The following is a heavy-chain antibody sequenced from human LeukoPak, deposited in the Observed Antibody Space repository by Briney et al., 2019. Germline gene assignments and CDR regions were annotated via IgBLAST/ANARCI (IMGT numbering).Heavy chain of an antibody. D-gene: IGHD3-22*01. Sequence: PGGSLRLSCAASGFTFSSYAMPWVRQAPGKGLEWVAVISYDGSNKYYADSVKGRFTISRDNSKNTLYLQMNSLRAEDTAVYYCARDLYYYDSSGYGMDVWGQGTTVTVSS. CDR3: ARDLYYYDSSGYGMDV. CDR2: ISYDGSNK. CDR1: GFTFSSYA. J-gene: IGHJ6*02. V-gene: IGHV3-30-3*01.